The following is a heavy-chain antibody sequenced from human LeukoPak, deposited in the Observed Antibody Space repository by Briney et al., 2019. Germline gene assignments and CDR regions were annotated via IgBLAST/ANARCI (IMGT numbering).Heavy chain of an antibody. Sequence: SETLSLTCTVSGGSISSYYWSWIRQPPGKGLGWIGYIYYSGSTNYNPSLKSRVTMSVDTSKNQFSLKLSSVTAADTAVYYCARDLSNRGRDYYYYMDVWGKGTTVTVSS. CDR1: GGSISSYY. CDR3: ARDLSNRGRDYYYYMDV. V-gene: IGHV4-59*12. D-gene: IGHD7-27*01. CDR2: IYYSGST. J-gene: IGHJ6*03.